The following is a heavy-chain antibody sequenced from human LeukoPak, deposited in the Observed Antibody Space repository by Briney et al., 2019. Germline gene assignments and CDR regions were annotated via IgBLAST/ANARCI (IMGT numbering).Heavy chain of an antibody. Sequence: GGSLRLSCVASGFTFSYYAIPWVRQAPGKGLQWVAVISSDGSSKYYEDSVKGRFTISRDNSKKTLYLQMNSLRTEDTAVYYCARDLYYYYGMDVWGQGTTVTVSS. CDR2: ISSDGSSK. CDR3: ARDLYYYYGMDV. V-gene: IGHV3-30*03. CDR1: GFTFSYYA. J-gene: IGHJ6*02.